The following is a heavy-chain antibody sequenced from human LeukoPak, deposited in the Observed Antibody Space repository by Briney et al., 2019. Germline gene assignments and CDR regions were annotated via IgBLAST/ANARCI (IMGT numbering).Heavy chain of an antibody. Sequence: GGSLRLSCAASGFTFSSYSMNWVRQAPGKGLEWVSSISGSSSYIYYADSVKGRFTISRDNAKNSLYLQMNSLRAEDTAVYYCARTYYDFWSGYYSHEGNPFDYWGQGTLVTVSS. V-gene: IGHV3-21*01. D-gene: IGHD3-3*01. CDR3: ARTYYDFWSGYYSHEGNPFDY. CDR1: GFTFSSYS. J-gene: IGHJ4*02. CDR2: ISGSSSYI.